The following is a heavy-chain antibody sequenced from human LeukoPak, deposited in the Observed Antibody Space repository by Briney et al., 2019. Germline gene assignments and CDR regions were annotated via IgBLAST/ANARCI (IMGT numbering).Heavy chain of an antibody. Sequence: PGGSLRLSCAASGFTFSSYAMSWVRQAPGKGLEWGSAISGSGGSTYYADSVKGRFTISRDNSKNTLYLQMNSLRAEDTAVYYCANSLDYGGKKYFDYWGQGTLVTVSS. CDR1: GFTFSSYA. D-gene: IGHD4-23*01. CDR2: ISGSGGST. J-gene: IGHJ4*02. V-gene: IGHV3-23*01. CDR3: ANSLDYGGKKYFDY.